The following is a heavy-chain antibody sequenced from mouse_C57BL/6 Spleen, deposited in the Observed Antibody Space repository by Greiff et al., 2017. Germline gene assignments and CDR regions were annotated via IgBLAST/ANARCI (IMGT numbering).Heavy chain of an antibody. CDR1: GFNIKDDY. V-gene: IGHV14-4*01. Sequence: EVQLQQSGAELVRPGASVKLSCTASGFNIKDDYMHWVKQRPEQGLEWIGWIDPENGDTEYASKFQGKATITADTSSNTAYLQLSSLTSEDTAVYYCTTSGSYYYGSSYNCWGKTTTLSVST. J-gene: IGHJ2*01. CDR2: IDPENGDT. CDR3: TTSGSYYYGSSYNC. D-gene: IGHD1-1*01.